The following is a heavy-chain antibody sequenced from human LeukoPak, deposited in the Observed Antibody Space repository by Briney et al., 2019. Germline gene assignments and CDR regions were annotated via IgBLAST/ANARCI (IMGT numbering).Heavy chain of an antibody. Sequence: PGGSLRLSCAASGFTFSSYWMSWVRQTPGMGLEWVANIKQDGTEKYYVDSVKGRFTISRDNAKNSLYLQMNSLRAEDTAVYYCARDGAPVVSPFDYWGQGTLVTVSS. V-gene: IGHV3-7*03. D-gene: IGHD2-21*01. CDR3: ARDGAPVVSPFDY. J-gene: IGHJ4*02. CDR1: GFTFSSYW. CDR2: IKQDGTEK.